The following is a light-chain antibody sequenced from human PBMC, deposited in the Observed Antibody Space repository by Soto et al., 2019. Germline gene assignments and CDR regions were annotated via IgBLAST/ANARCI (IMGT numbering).Light chain of an antibody. J-gene: IGKJ1*01. CDR2: GAS. Sequence: DIQLTQSPSSLSASVGDRVTITCRASQGISNSLAWYQQKSGKVPKLLIFGASTLQSGVPVRFSGSMSGTDFTLTIGSLQPEDVATYYCQKYDSAPTFGPGTKVEI. CDR3: QKYDSAPT. CDR1: QGISNS. V-gene: IGKV1-27*01.